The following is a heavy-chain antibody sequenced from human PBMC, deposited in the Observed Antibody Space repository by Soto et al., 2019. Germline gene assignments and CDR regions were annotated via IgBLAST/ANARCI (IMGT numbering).Heavy chain of an antibody. CDR3: ARETYYYDSSGYYYFDY. CDR2: IIPIFGTA. Sequence: GASVKVSCKASGGTFSSYAISRVRQAPGQGLEWMGGIIPIFGTANYAQKFQGRVTITADESTSTAYMELSSLRSEDTAVYYCARETYYYDSSGYYYFDYWGQGTLVTVSS. J-gene: IGHJ4*02. CDR1: GGTFSSYA. D-gene: IGHD3-22*01. V-gene: IGHV1-69*13.